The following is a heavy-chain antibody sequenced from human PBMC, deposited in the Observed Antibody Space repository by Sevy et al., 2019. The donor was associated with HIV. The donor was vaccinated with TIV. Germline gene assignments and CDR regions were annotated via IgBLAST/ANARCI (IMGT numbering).Heavy chain of an antibody. CDR2: ISRTPATT. V-gene: IGHV3-48*02. Sequence: GGSLRLSCKTSGFTFSTYAMYWVRQAPGKGLEWVASISRTPATTYYADSVRDRFTISRDNAKNSLYLEMNSLRDEDTAVYYCAREAYYYDSREANWFDPWGQGTLVTVSS. D-gene: IGHD3-22*01. J-gene: IGHJ5*02. CDR3: AREAYYYDSREANWFDP. CDR1: GFTFSTYA.